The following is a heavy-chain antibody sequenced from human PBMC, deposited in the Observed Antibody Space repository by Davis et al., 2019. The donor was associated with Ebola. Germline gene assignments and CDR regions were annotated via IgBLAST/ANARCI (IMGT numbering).Heavy chain of an antibody. V-gene: IGHV1-18*01. Sequence: AASVKVSCKASGYTFTSYGISWVRQAPGQGLEWMGWISAYNGNTNYAQKFQGRVSMTRNTSISTAYMELSSLRSEDTAVYYCARGQQLTPDYWGQGTLVTVSS. CDR1: GYTFTSYG. CDR3: ARGQQLTPDY. J-gene: IGHJ4*02. CDR2: ISAYNGNT. D-gene: IGHD4-23*01.